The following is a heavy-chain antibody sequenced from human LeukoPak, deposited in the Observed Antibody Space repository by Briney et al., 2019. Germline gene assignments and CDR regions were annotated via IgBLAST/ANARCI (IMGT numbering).Heavy chain of an antibody. CDR2: INSVGSTI. V-gene: IGHV3-48*03. Sequence: GGSLRLSCAASGFTFSSYEMNWVRQAPGKGLEWVSYINSVGSTIYYADSVKGRFTISRDNAKNSLYLQMSSLRAEDTAVYYCARARAFSSGGCFDYWGQGTLVTVSS. D-gene: IGHD6-19*01. CDR3: ARARAFSSGGCFDY. CDR1: GFTFSSYE. J-gene: IGHJ4*02.